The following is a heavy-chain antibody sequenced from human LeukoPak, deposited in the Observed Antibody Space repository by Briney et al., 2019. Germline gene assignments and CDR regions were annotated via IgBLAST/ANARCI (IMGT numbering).Heavy chain of an antibody. Sequence: GRSLRLSCAASGFTFSSYGIHWVRQAPGKGLEWVTVILYDGSNKYYADSVKGRFTISRDNSKNTLYLQMNSLRAEDTAVYYCARSGLLWFGELLSWFDPWGQGTLVTVSS. CDR1: GFTFSSYG. CDR2: ILYDGSNK. CDR3: ARSGLLWFGELLSWFDP. V-gene: IGHV3-30*03. J-gene: IGHJ5*02. D-gene: IGHD3-10*01.